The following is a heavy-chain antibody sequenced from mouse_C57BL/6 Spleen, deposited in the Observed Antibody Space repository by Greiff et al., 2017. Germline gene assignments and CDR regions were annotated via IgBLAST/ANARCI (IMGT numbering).Heavy chain of an antibody. CDR2: IDPSDSYT. V-gene: IGHV1-69*01. Sequence: QVQLQQPGAELVMPGASVKLSCKASGYTFTSYWMHWVKQRPGKGLEWIGEIDPSDSYTNYNQKFKGKSTLTVDKSSSTAYMQLSSLTSEDSAVYYCASLTVSFAYWGQGTLVTVSA. D-gene: IGHD4-1*01. J-gene: IGHJ3*01. CDR1: GYTFTSYW. CDR3: ASLTVSFAY.